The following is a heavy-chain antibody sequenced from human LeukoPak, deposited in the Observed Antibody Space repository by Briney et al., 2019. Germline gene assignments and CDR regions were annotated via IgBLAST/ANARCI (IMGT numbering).Heavy chain of an antibody. J-gene: IGHJ4*02. V-gene: IGHV4-61*01. Sequence: PSETLSLTCTVSGGSVSDNNFFWNWIRQPPGKGLEWIGYIYNSGSTNYNPALNSRVTISVDTSNNQFSLKLSSVIAADTAVYYXAGLEAHRPLDYWGQGTLVIVSS. CDR3: AGLEAHRPLDY. CDR1: GGSVSDNNFF. CDR2: IYNSGST.